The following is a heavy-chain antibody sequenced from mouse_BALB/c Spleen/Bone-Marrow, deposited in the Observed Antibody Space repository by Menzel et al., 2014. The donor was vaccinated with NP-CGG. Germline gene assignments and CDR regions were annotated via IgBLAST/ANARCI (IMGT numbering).Heavy chain of an antibody. J-gene: IGHJ2*01. CDR1: GYTSTSYW. Sequence: VKLVESGAELVRPGTPVKLSCKASGYTSTSYWMNWVKQRPGRGLEWIGRIDPSDSETHYNQKFKDKATLTVDKSSSTAYIQLSSLTSEDSAVYYCARWGAYFDYWGQGTTLTVSS. CDR3: ARWGAYFDY. V-gene: IGHV1-61*01. CDR2: IDPSDSET.